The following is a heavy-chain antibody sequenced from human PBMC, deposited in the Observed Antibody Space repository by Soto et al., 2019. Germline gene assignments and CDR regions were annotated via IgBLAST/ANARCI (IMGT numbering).Heavy chain of an antibody. D-gene: IGHD6-6*01. V-gene: IGHV3-73*01. J-gene: IGHJ6*03. CDR1: GFTFSGSA. Sequence: PGGSLRLSCAASGFTFSGSAMHWVRQASGKGLEWVGRIRSKANSYATAYAASVKGRFTISRDDSKNTAYLQMNSLKTEDTAVYYCTSHSSSSSQQRPQNGNYYMDVWGKGTTVTVSS. CDR3: TSHSSSSSQQRPQNGNYYMDV. CDR2: IRSKANSYAT.